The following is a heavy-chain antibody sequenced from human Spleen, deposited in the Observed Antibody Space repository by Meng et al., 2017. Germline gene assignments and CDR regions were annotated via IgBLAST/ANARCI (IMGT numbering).Heavy chain of an antibody. J-gene: IGHJ4*02. CDR3: VREGVYFYDSSGYFDY. Sequence: QVPLPPSGPGLVKPSQTLSLTCAISGDSVSSNSAAWNWIRQSPSRGLEWLGRTYYRSKWYNDYAVSVKGRITINPDTSKNQFSLQLNSVTPEDTAVYFCVREGVYFYDSSGYFDYWGQGTLVTVSS. D-gene: IGHD3-22*01. CDR2: TYYRSKWYN. CDR1: GDSVSSNSAA. V-gene: IGHV6-1*01.